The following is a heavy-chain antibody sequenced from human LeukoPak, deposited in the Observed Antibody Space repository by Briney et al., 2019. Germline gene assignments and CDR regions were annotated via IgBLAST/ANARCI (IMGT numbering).Heavy chain of an antibody. CDR1: GYTFTSYY. V-gene: IGHV1-46*01. J-gene: IGHJ4*02. D-gene: IGHD6-19*01. CDR2: INPSGGST. CDR3: ASRGWYAMFY. Sequence: ASVKVSCKASGYTFTSYYMHWVRQAPGQGLEWMGIINPSGGSTSYAQRFQGRVTMTRDTSTSTVYVELSSLRSEDTAVYYCASRGWYAMFYWGQGNLVTVSS.